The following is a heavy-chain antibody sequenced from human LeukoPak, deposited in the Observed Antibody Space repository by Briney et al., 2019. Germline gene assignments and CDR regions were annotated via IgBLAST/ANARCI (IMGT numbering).Heavy chain of an antibody. Sequence: PGGSLRLSCAASGFTFSSYWMHWVRQAPGKGLVWVSRINSDGSSTSYADSVKGRFTISRDNAKNTLYLQMNSLRAEGTAVYYCARRLVVRGVIIYPDDAFDIWGQGTMVTVSS. D-gene: IGHD3-10*01. CDR3: ARRLVVRGVIIYPDDAFDI. V-gene: IGHV3-74*01. CDR1: GFTFSSYW. J-gene: IGHJ3*02. CDR2: INSDGSST.